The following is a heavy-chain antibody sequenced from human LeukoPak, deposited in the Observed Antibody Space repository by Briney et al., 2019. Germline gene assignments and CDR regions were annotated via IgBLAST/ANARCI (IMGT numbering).Heavy chain of an antibody. D-gene: IGHD2-15*01. J-gene: IGHJ4*02. CDR1: GGTFSSYA. Sequence: SVKVSCKASGGTFSSYAISWVRQAPGQGLERMGGIIPIFGTANYAQKFQGRVTITADESTSTAYMELSSLRSEDTAVYYCASEGYCSGGSCSELSYWGQGTLVTVSS. CDR2: IIPIFGTA. CDR3: ASEGYCSGGSCSELSY. V-gene: IGHV1-69*13.